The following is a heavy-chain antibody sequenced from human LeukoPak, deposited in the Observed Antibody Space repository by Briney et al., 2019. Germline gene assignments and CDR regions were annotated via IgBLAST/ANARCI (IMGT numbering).Heavy chain of an antibody. CDR3: AKDGKVGLYYFDY. Sequence: GGSLRLSCATSGFTSDDHTMHWVRQAPGKGLEWVSFISWDGGNTYYADSVKGRFSISRDNSKNSLYLQMNSLRTEDTALYYCAKDGKVGLYYFDYWGQGTLVTVSS. CDR2: ISWDGGNT. D-gene: IGHD1-26*01. CDR1: GFTSDDHT. J-gene: IGHJ4*02. V-gene: IGHV3-43*01.